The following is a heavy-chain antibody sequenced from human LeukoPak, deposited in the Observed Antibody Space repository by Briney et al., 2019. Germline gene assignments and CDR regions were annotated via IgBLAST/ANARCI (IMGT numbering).Heavy chain of an antibody. V-gene: IGHV4-59*01. CDR2: IYYSGST. CDR1: GGSISSYY. CDR3: ARGIQRWLQPDY. Sequence: PSETLSLTCTVSGGSISSYYWSWIRQPPGKGLEWIGYIYYSGSTNCNPSLKSRVTISVDTSKNQFSLKLSSVTAADTAVYYCARGIQRWLQPDYWGQGTLVTVSS. D-gene: IGHD5-24*01. J-gene: IGHJ4*02.